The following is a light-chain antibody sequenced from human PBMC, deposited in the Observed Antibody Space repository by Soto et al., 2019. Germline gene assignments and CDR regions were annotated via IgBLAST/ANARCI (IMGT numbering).Light chain of an antibody. CDR1: HGISNY. V-gene: IGKV1-27*01. J-gene: IGKJ2*01. CDR2: SAS. Sequence: DIQMTQSPSSLSASVGDRVTITCRASHGISNYLAWYPQKPGNVPKLLIYSASTLQSGVPSRFSGSGSGTDFTLTISSLEPEDVATYDCQHYNYAPYTFGQGTKLEIK. CDR3: QHYNYAPYT.